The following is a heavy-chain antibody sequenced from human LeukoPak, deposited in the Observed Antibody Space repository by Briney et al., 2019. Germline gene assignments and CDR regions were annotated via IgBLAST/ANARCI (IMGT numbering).Heavy chain of an antibody. CDR3: ARGGTMLEAGRDLDY. V-gene: IGHV7-4-1*02. D-gene: IGHD3-22*01. J-gene: IGHJ4*02. CDR2: INTITGNP. CDR1: GYTFTSYA. Sequence: ASVRVSCKASGYTFTSYAMNWVRQAPGQGLEWMGWINTITGNPTYAQGFTGRFVFSLDTSVSTAYLQISSLKAEDTAVYYCARGGTMLEAGRDLDYWGQGTLVTVSS.